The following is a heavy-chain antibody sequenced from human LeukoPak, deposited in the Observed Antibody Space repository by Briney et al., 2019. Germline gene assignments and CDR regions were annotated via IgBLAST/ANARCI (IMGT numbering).Heavy chain of an antibody. J-gene: IGHJ6*02. Sequence: SVKVSCKASGNSISNYAVSWVRQAPGQGFEWMGGIIPIFGTADYAQKFQGRVTITADQSTSTTCMALSSLKSEDTATYYCTTRACHAGGCSSSFYYYYGLHFWGQGTTVSVSS. CDR3: TTRACHAGGCSSSFYYYYGLHF. D-gene: IGHD3-16*01. V-gene: IGHV1-69*13. CDR2: IIPIFGTA. CDR1: GNSISNYA.